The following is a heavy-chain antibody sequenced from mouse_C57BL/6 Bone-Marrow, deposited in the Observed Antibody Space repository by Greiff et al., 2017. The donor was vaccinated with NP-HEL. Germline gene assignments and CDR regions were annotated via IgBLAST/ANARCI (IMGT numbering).Heavy chain of an antibody. Sequence: EVKLVESGGGLVQPGGSMKLSCVASGFTFSNYWMNWVRQSPEKGLEWVAQIRLKSDNYATHYAESVKGRFTISRYDSKSSVYLQMNNLRAEDTGIYYCTIYYDYGGYAMDYWGQGTSVTVSS. J-gene: IGHJ4*01. CDR1: GFTFSNYW. CDR3: TIYYDYGGYAMDY. V-gene: IGHV6-3*01. CDR2: IRLKSDNYAT. D-gene: IGHD2-4*01.